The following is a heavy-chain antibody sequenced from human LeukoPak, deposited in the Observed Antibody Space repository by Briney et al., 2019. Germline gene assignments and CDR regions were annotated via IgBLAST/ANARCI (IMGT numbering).Heavy chain of an antibody. D-gene: IGHD4-17*01. V-gene: IGHV4-39*07. CDR2: IYYSGST. J-gene: IGHJ4*02. CDR3: ASGILYGDYLRY. Sequence: SETLSLTCTVSGGSISSSSYYWGWIRQPPGKGLEWIGSIYYSGSTYYNPSLKSRVTMSVDTSKNQFSLKLSSVTAADTAVYYCASGILYGDYLRYWGQGTLVTVSS. CDR1: GGSISSSSYY.